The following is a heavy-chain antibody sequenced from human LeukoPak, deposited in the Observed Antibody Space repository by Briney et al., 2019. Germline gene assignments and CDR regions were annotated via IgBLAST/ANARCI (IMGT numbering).Heavy chain of an antibody. D-gene: IGHD1-7*01. CDR2: INHSGST. Sequence: GSLRLSCAASGFIFSDHYMDWVRQAPGKGLEWIGEINHSGSTNYNPSLKSRVTISVDTSKNQFSLKLSSVTAADTAVYYCAREDWNYPYYYYYMDVWGKGTTVTVSS. V-gene: IGHV4-34*01. J-gene: IGHJ6*03. CDR3: AREDWNYPYYYYYMDV. CDR1: GFIFSDHY.